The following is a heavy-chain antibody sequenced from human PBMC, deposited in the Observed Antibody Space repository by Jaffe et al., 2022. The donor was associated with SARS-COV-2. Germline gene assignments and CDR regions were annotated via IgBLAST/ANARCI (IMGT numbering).Heavy chain of an antibody. D-gene: IGHD2-15*01. CDR1: GFIFNSYG. J-gene: IGHJ4*02. V-gene: IGHV3-30*18. Sequence: QVQLVESGGGVVQPGRSLRLSCAASGFIFNSYGMHWVRQAPGKGLEWVAVISYDGDIKYYADSVTGRFTISRDNSRNTVYLQMNSLGAEDTAVYYCAKADVVVVRAATGAIDSWGQGTQVTVSA. CDR3: AKADVVVVRAATGAIDS. CDR2: ISYDGDIK.